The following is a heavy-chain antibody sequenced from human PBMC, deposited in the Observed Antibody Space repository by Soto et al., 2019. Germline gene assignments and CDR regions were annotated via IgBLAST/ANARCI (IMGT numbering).Heavy chain of an antibody. CDR3: ATVDTAMVYYYYGMDV. CDR1: GGTFSSYA. V-gene: IGHV1-69*05. D-gene: IGHD5-18*01. Sequence: QVQLVQSGAEVKKPGSSVKVSCKASGGTFSSYAISWVRQAPGQGLEWMGGIIPIFGTANYAQKFQGRVTIXTDESTSTAYMELSSLRSEDTAVYYCATVDTAMVYYYYGMDVWGQGTTVTVSS. J-gene: IGHJ6*02. CDR2: IIPIFGTA.